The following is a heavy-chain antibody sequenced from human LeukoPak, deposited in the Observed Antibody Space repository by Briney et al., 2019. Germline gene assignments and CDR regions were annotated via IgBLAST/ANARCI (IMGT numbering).Heavy chain of an antibody. J-gene: IGHJ6*03. V-gene: IGHV4-4*02. Sequence: SGTLSLTCAVSGGSISSSNWWSWVRQPPGKGLEWIGEVYHSGSTNYNPSLKSRVTISVDKSKNQFSLRLSSVTAADTAVYYCAREYSSSSADYYYYYYMDVWGKGTTVTVSS. CDR2: VYHSGST. CDR1: GGSISSSNW. CDR3: AREYSSSSADYYYYYYMDV. D-gene: IGHD6-6*01.